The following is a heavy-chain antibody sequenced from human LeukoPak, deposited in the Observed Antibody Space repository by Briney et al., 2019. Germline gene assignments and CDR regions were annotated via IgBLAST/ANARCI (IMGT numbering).Heavy chain of an antibody. CDR1: GGSISSYY. CDR2: IYTSGST. Sequence: SETLSLTCTVSGGSISSYYWSWIRQPAGKGLEWIGRIYTSGSTNYNPSLKSRVTMSVDTSKNQFSLKLSSVNAAEAAVYYCAREXXXYPENXXXXWGQXXXXTVX. V-gene: IGHV4-4*07. D-gene: IGHD2/OR15-2a*01. J-gene: IGHJ5*02. CDR3: AREXXXYPENXXXX.